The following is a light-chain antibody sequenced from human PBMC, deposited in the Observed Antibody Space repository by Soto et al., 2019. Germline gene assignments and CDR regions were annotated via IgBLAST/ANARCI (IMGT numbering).Light chain of an antibody. V-gene: IGKV3-15*01. CDR2: GAS. CDR3: QQYNNWLGT. Sequence: EILMTPSPATLSVSPGERATLSCRASQSVSSNLAWYQQKPGQAPRLLIYGASTRATGIPARFSGSGSGTEFTLTISSLQSEDFAVYYCQQYNNWLGTFGQGTKV. CDR1: QSVSSN. J-gene: IGKJ1*01.